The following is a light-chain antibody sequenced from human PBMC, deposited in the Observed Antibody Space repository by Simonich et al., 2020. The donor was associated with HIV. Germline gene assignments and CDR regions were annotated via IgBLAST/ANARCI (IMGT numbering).Light chain of an antibody. V-gene: IGKV4-1*01. CDR1: QSILYNSYNKNY. CDR3: QQYYITPPT. Sequence: DIVMTQSPDSLAVSLGERATINCKSSQSILYNSYNKNYLAWYQQKPGQPPKLLIYWASTRESGVPDRFSGSGSGTDFTLTISSLQAEDVAVYYCQQYYITPPTFGQGTQVEIK. CDR2: WAS. J-gene: IGKJ1*01.